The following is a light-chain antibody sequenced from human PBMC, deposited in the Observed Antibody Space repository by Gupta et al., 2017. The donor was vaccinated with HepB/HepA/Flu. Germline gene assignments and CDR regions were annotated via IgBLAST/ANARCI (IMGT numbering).Light chain of an antibody. CDR2: AAS. V-gene: IGKV1-27*01. CDR1: QAISYD. Sequence: DIQMTQSPYSLSASEGDRVTISCRASQAISYDLAWYQQKPGKVPKLLIYAASTLLSGVPSRFSGSGSGTDFSLSISGLQPEDVATYYCQNYNSAPQTFGQGTKVEIK. J-gene: IGKJ1*01. CDR3: QNYNSAPQT.